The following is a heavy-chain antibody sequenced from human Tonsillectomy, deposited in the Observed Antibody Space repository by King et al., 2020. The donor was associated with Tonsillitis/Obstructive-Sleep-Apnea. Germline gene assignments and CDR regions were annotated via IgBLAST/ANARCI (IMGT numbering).Heavy chain of an antibody. J-gene: IGHJ3*02. V-gene: IGHV3-21*01. CDR3: ARDSDDAFDI. CDR2: ISTSSSYI. Sequence: VQLVESGGGLGKPGGSLRLSCAASGFTFSGYSMNWVRQAPGKGLEWVSSISTSSSYIYYADSVKGRVTISRDNAKNSLYLQMNSLRAEDTAVYYCARDSDDAFDIWGLGTMVTVSS. CDR1: GFTFSGYS.